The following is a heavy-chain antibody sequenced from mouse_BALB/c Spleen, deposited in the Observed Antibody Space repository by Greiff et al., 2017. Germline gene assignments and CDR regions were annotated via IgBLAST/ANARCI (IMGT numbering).Heavy chain of an antibody. Sequence: VQLQQSGPELVKPGASVKISCKASGYTFTDYNMHWVKQSHGKSLEWIGYIYPYNGGTGYNQKFKSKATLTVDNSSSTAYMELRSLTSEDSAVYYCARGEGNYLAWFAYWGQGTLVTVSA. CDR3: ARGEGNYLAWFAY. CDR2: IYPYNGGT. V-gene: IGHV1S29*02. CDR1: GYTFTDYN. D-gene: IGHD2-1*01. J-gene: IGHJ3*01.